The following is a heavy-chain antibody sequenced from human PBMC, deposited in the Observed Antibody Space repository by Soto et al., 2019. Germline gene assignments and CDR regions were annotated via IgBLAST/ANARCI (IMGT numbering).Heavy chain of an antibody. Sequence: PSETLSLTCTVSGGSISSSSYYWGWIRQPPGKGLEWIGSIYYSGSTYYNPSLKSRVTISVDTSKNQFSLKLSSVTAADTAVYYCARLLYDFWSGYYRRGPLDVWGQGTTVTVSS. V-gene: IGHV4-39*01. J-gene: IGHJ6*02. CDR3: ARLLYDFWSGYYRRGPLDV. CDR1: GGSISSSSYY. D-gene: IGHD3-3*01. CDR2: IYYSGST.